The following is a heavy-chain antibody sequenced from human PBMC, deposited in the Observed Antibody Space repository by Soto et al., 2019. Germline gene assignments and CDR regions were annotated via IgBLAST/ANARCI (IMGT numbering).Heavy chain of an antibody. V-gene: IGHV4-39*01. CDR3: XXXXXXXXXXXXXXXX. Sequence: QLQLQESGPGLVKPSETLSLTCTVSGGSISSSSYYWGWIRQPPGKGLEWIGSIYYSGSTYYNPSLKSRVTISVDTSXNXXXXKLXXVTXXXXXXXXCXXXXXXXXXXXXXXXXWGQGTLVTVSS. CDR2: IYYSGST. CDR1: GGSISSSSYY. J-gene: IGHJ4*02. D-gene: IGHD2-21*02.